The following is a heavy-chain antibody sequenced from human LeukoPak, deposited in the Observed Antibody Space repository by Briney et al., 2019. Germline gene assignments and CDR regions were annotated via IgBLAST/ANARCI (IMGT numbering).Heavy chain of an antibody. CDR3: ARERTITYYYGSGRKGFDY. V-gene: IGHV1-18*01. D-gene: IGHD3-10*01. CDR2: ISAYNGNT. Sequence: ASVTVSFTASGYTFTSYGISWVRQAPGQGLEWMGWISAYNGNTNYVQKRQGRVTMTTDTSTSTAYMELRSLRSDDTAVYYCARERTITYYYGSGRKGFDYWGQGTLVTVSS. CDR1: GYTFTSYG. J-gene: IGHJ4*02.